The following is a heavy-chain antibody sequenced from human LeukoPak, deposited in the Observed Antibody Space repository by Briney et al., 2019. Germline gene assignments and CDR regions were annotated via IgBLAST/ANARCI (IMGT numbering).Heavy chain of an antibody. D-gene: IGHD1-26*01. CDR3: ARADSGSYYDY. V-gene: IGHV3-74*01. CDR2: INSDGSST. Sequence: GGSLRLSCAASGFTFSSYWMHWVRHAPGKGLVWVSRINSDGSSTSYADSVKGRFTISRDNAKNTLYLQMNSLRAEDTAVYYCARADSGSYYDYWGQGTLVTVSS. CDR1: GFTFSSYW. J-gene: IGHJ4*02.